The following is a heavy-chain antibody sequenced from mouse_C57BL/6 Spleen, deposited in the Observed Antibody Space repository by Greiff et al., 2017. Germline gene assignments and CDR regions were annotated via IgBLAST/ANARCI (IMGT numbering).Heavy chain of an antibody. V-gene: IGHV3-6*01. J-gene: IGHJ2*01. CDR1: GYSITSGYY. CDR2: ISYDGSN. Sequence: EVQLVESGPGLVKPSQSLSLTCSVTGYSITSGYYWNWIRQFPGNKLEWMGYISYDGSNNYNPSLKNRISITRDTSKNQFFLKLNSVTTEDTATYYCARGEDYYYGSSYGYWGQGTTLTVSS. D-gene: IGHD1-1*01. CDR3: ARGEDYYYGSSYGY.